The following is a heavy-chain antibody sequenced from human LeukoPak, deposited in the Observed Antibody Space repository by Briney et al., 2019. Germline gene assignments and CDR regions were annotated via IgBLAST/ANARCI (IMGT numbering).Heavy chain of an antibody. Sequence: TSETLSLTCSVSGGSVSRSDSYWDWIRQPPGKGLEWIGTIYYSGRTYYSPSLKSRVTMSVDPSNNQFSLNLRSVTAADTALHYCARRRYYDGSGYLEWGQGTLLSVSS. D-gene: IGHD3-22*01. J-gene: IGHJ1*01. V-gene: IGHV4-39*01. CDR3: ARRRYYDGSGYLE. CDR1: GGSVSRSDSY. CDR2: IYYSGRT.